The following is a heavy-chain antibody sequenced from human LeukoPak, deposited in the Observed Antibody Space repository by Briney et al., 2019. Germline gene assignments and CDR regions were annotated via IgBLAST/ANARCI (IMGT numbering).Heavy chain of an antibody. V-gene: IGHV4-39*07. CDR3: ARVVVVTAAREAYYYYYYMDV. J-gene: IGHJ6*03. D-gene: IGHD2-21*02. CDR1: GDSISTYY. CDR2: MYYSGNI. Sequence: PSETLSLTCTVSGDSISTYYWGWIRQPPGKGLEWIGSMYYSGNIYYNPSLKSRVTISVDTSKNQLSLKLSSVTAADTAVYYCARVVVVTAAREAYYYYYYMDVWGKGTTVTISS.